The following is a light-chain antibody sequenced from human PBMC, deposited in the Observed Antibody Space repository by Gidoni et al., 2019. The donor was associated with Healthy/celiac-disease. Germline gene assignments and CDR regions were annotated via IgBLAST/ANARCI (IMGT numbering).Light chain of an antibody. CDR1: SSDVGGYNY. CDR3: SSYAGSNNHVV. Sequence: QSALTQPPSPSGSPGQQVTISCTGTSSDVGGYNYVSWYQQHPGKAPKLMIYEVSKRPSGVPDRFSGSKSGNTASLTVSGLQAEDEADYYCSSYAGSNNHVVFGGGTKLTVL. V-gene: IGLV2-8*01. J-gene: IGLJ2*01. CDR2: EVS.